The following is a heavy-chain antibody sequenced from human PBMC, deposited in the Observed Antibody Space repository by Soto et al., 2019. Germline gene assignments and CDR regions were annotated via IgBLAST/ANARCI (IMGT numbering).Heavy chain of an antibody. D-gene: IGHD2-15*01. Sequence: QVQLQESGPGLVKPSETLSLTCVVSGVSISSHYWSWIRQPPGKGLEWIGYIYHSGSTNYNPSLKSRVTISVDTSKNQFSLKVASVTAADTAVYYCAKYRGYCSGGSCPGDGFDYWGQGSLVTVSS. CDR2: IYHSGST. CDR1: GVSISSHY. V-gene: IGHV4-59*08. CDR3: AKYRGYCSGGSCPGDGFDY. J-gene: IGHJ4*02.